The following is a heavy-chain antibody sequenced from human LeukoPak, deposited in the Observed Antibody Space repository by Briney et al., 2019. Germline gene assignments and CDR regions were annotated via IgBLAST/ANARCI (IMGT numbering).Heavy chain of an antibody. CDR2: IWYDGSKR. CDR3: ARDGVLRHFDWLFVD. V-gene: IGHV3-33*01. CDR1: GFTFSSFG. J-gene: IGHJ4*02. D-gene: IGHD3-9*01. Sequence: GGSLRLSCTASGFTFSSFGMHWVRQAPGKGLEWVAVIWYDGSKRYYAESVKGRVTISRDDSKNTLYLQMNSLRAEDTAVYYCARDGVLRHFDWLFVDWGQGTLVTVSS.